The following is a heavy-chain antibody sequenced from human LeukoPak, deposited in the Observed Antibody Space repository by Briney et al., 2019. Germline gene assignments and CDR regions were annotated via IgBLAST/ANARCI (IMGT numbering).Heavy chain of an antibody. Sequence: PGGSLRLSCAASGFTVSSNYMSWVRQAPGKGLEWVAFIRYDGSNKYYADSVKGRFTISGDNSKNTLYLQMNSLRAEDTAVYYCAKSFNVGGVPRDYFDYWGQGTLVTVSS. V-gene: IGHV3-30*02. CDR3: AKSFNVGGVPRDYFDY. J-gene: IGHJ4*02. CDR2: IRYDGSNK. CDR1: GFTVSSNY. D-gene: IGHD3-16*01.